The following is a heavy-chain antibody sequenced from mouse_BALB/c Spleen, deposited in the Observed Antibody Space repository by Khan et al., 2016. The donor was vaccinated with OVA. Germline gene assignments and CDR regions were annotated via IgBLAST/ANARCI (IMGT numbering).Heavy chain of an antibody. CDR3: ARHSDRSDFTY. Sequence: VQLKQSGPGLVQPSQSLSITCTVSGFSLSTYGIHWVRQSPGKGLEWLGVIWSGGNTDYNEPFITRLSIRKDNSKRQDFLKMNSRQADDTAINYCARHSDRSDFTYWCQGPLVTVS. J-gene: IGHJ3*01. CDR1: GFSLSTYG. CDR2: IWSGGNT. V-gene: IGHV2-2*01.